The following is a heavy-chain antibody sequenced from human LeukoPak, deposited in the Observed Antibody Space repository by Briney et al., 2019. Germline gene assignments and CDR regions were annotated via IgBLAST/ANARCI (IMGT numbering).Heavy chain of an antibody. D-gene: IGHD6-19*01. Sequence: PGGSLRLSCAANGFSVSTTYLSWVRQAPGKGLEWVSVIYTGGSTYYADSVKGRFTISRDNSNNTLYLQTSSLRAEDTAVYYCARRLVSDWYAMDYWGQGALVTVSS. CDR3: ARRLVSDWYAMDY. CDR2: IYTGGST. J-gene: IGHJ4*02. V-gene: IGHV3-53*01. CDR1: GFSVSTTY.